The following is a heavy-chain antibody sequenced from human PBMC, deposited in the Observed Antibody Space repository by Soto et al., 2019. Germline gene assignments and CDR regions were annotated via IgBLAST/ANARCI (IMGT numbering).Heavy chain of an antibody. CDR2: IIPIFGTA. V-gene: IGHV1-69*13. Sequence: GXSVKVSCKASGGPFISYAIIWVRQAPGQGLEWMGGIIPIFGTANYAQKFQGRVTITADESTSTAYMELSSLRSEDTAVYYCARAKMGDHDTQYWFDPWGQGTLVTVSS. CDR1: GGPFISYA. D-gene: IGHD1-26*01. J-gene: IGHJ5*02. CDR3: ARAKMGDHDTQYWFDP.